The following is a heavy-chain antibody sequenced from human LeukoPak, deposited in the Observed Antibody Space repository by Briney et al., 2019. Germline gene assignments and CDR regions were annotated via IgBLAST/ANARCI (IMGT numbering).Heavy chain of an antibody. CDR1: GGSISSYY. D-gene: IGHD3-10*01. CDR2: IYNSGST. Sequence: PSETLSLTYTVSGGSISSYYWNWIRQPPGKGLEWIGHIYNSGSTDYNPSLKSRVTISVDTSKNQFSLKLSSVTAADTAVYYCARDGSGSYYNWFDPWGQGTLVNVSS. V-gene: IGHV4-59*01. J-gene: IGHJ5*02. CDR3: ARDGSGSYYNWFDP.